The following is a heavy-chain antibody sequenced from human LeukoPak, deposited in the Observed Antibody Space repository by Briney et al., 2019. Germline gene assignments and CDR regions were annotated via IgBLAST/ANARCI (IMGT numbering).Heavy chain of an antibody. V-gene: IGHV4-4*09. CDR1: GGSISSYY. J-gene: IGHJ5*02. D-gene: IGHD3-9*01. CDR3: ARQYTLRYFDWSLDP. Sequence: TSETLSLTCTVSGGSISSYYWSWIRQPPGKGLEWIGYIYTSGSSNYNPSLKSRVTISVDTSKNQFSLKLSSVTAADTAVYYCARQYTLRYFDWSLDPWGQGTLVTVSS. CDR2: IYTSGSS.